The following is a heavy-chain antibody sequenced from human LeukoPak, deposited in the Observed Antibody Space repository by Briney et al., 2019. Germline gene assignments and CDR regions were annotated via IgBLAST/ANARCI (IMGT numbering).Heavy chain of an antibody. D-gene: IGHD6-19*01. CDR2: ISSSGSTI. Sequence: GGSLRLSCAASGFTFSDYYMSWIRQAPGKGLEWVSYISSSGSTIYYADSVKGRFTISRDNAKNSLYPQMNSLRAEDTAVYYCATYSSGWYGDNWFDPWDQGTLVTVSS. V-gene: IGHV3-11*01. CDR3: ATYSSGWYGDNWFDP. J-gene: IGHJ5*02. CDR1: GFTFSDYY.